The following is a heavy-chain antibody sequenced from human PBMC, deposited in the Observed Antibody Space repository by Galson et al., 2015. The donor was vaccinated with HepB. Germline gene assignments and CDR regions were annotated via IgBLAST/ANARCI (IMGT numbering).Heavy chain of an antibody. Sequence: SLRLSCAASGFTFSTYAMHWVRQAPGKGLEYVSAINNNGGSTYYADSVKGRFTISRDNSKNTLYLQMSSLRAEDTAVYYCVKSASSGWPNFDYWGQGTLVTVSS. D-gene: IGHD6-19*01. J-gene: IGHJ4*02. CDR3: VKSASSGWPNFDY. CDR2: INNNGGST. V-gene: IGHV3-64D*06. CDR1: GFTFSTYA.